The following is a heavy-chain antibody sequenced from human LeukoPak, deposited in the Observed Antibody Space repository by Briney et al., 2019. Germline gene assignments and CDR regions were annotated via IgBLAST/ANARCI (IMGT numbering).Heavy chain of an antibody. J-gene: IGHJ4*02. Sequence: PSETLSLTCAVYGGSFSGYYWSWIRQPPGKGLEWIGEINHSGSTNYNPSLKSRATISVDTSKNQFSLKLSSVTAADTAVYYCARVSSGVYFDYWGQGTLVTVSS. D-gene: IGHD2-15*01. V-gene: IGHV4-34*01. CDR1: GGSFSGYY. CDR2: INHSGST. CDR3: ARVSSGVYFDY.